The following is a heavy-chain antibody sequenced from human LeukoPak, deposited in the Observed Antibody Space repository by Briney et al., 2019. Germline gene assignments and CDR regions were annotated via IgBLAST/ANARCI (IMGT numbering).Heavy chain of an antibody. Sequence: ASVKVSCKASGYTFSSYDINWVRQATGQGLEWMGWMNPNSSNRGYAQKFQGRLNMTRNTSISTAYMELSSLRSEDSAVYYCARRVGSGWPVQHWGQGTLVTVSS. D-gene: IGHD6-19*01. CDR3: ARRVGSGWPVQH. V-gene: IGHV1-8*01. CDR2: MNPNSSNR. CDR1: GYTFSSYD. J-gene: IGHJ1*01.